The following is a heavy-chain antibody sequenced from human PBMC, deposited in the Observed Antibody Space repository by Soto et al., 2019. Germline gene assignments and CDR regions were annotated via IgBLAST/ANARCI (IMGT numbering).Heavy chain of an antibody. J-gene: IGHJ2*01. CDR2: IHNSGTT. D-gene: IGHD3-10*01. Sequence: QVQLQESGPGLVKPSQTLSLTCAVSGGSISRSVYYCNWIRQHPGKGLEWIGYIHNSGTTYYNPSLKSRLTFSVGTSKNQFSLQLSSVTTADTAVYYCARDPIVRGVVGWYFDLWGRGTLVTVSS. CDR1: GGSISRSVYY. V-gene: IGHV4-31*11. CDR3: ARDPIVRGVVGWYFDL.